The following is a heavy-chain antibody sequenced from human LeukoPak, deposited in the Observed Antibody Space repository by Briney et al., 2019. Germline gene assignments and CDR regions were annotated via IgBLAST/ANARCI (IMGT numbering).Heavy chain of an antibody. J-gene: IGHJ4*02. D-gene: IGHD6-13*01. CDR2: ISSASRI. CDR3: ARNGRSSSWYDFDY. CDR1: GFTFSSYT. Sequence: PGGSLRLSCAASGFTFSSYTMNWVRQAPGKGLEWVSSISSASRIFYADSVTGRFTTSRDNAKNSLYLQMNSLRAEDTAVYYCARNGRSSSWYDFDYWGQGTLVTVSS. V-gene: IGHV3-21*01.